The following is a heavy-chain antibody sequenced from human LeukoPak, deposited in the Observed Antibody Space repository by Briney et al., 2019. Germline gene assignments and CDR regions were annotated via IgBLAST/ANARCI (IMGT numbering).Heavy chain of an antibody. D-gene: IGHD3-22*01. J-gene: IGHJ4*02. CDR2: ISGSDGST. Sequence: PGGSLRLSCAVSGFTISSYAMSWVRQAPGKGLEWVSAISGSDGSTYYADSVKGRFTVSRDDSKNTLCLQMNSLRAEDTAVYYCAKEPTYYYDSSGYSYFDYWGQGTLVTVSS. CDR3: AKEPTYYYDSSGYSYFDY. V-gene: IGHV3-23*01. CDR1: GFTISSYA.